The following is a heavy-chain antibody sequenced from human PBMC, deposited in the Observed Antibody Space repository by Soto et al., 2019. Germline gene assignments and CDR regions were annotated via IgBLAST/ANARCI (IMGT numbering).Heavy chain of an antibody. CDR2: ISGSGGST. D-gene: IGHD4-17*01. V-gene: IGHV3-23*01. CDR3: ARVDYGDYYFDY. J-gene: IGHJ4*02. CDR1: GFTFSSYA. Sequence: GSLRLSCAASGFTFSSYAMSWVRQAPGKGLEWVSAISGSGGSTYYADSVKGRFTISRDNSKNTLYLQMNSLRAEDTDVYYCARVDYGDYYFDYWGQGTLVTVSS.